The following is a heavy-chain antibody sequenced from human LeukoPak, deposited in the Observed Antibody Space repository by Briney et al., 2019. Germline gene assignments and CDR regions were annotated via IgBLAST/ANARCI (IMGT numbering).Heavy chain of an antibody. V-gene: IGHV3-20*04. Sequence: GGSLRLSCAASGFTFDDYGMSWVRQAPGKGLEWVSGINWNGGSTGYADSVKGRFTISRDNAKNSLYLQMNSLRAEDTALYYWARAAGGSYYDSSGYYYWGQGTLVTVSS. CDR1: GFTFDDYG. CDR2: INWNGGST. J-gene: IGHJ4*02. D-gene: IGHD3-22*01. CDR3: ARAAGGSYYDSSGYYY.